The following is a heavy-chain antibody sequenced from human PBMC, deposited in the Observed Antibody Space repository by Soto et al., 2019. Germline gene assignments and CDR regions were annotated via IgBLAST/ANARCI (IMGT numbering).Heavy chain of an antibody. CDR1: GYTFTGHY. CDR3: GRGRSGQRVVFY. CDR2: IGPESGAT. V-gene: IGHV1-2*02. D-gene: IGHD1-26*01. Sequence: ASVKVSCKASGYTFTGHYIHWVRQAPEQGPEWMGEIGPESGATRYAQRFQGRVTMTRDMSITTVYMELNNLSPDDTAVYYCGRGRSGQRVVFYWGQGTPVTVSS. J-gene: IGHJ4*02.